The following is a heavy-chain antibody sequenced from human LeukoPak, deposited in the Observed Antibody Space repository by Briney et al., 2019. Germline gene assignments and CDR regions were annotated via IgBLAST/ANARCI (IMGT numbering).Heavy chain of an antibody. Sequence: GGSLRLSCAASGFTVSSNYMSWVRQAPGKGLEWVSVIYSGGSTYYADSVKGRFTISRDNSKNTLYLQMNSRRAEDTAVYYCAKDLLGSIAVAGTDDYWGQGTLVTVSS. CDR3: AKDLLGSIAVAGTDDY. CDR1: GFTVSSNY. CDR2: IYSGGST. J-gene: IGHJ4*02. V-gene: IGHV3-53*01. D-gene: IGHD6-19*01.